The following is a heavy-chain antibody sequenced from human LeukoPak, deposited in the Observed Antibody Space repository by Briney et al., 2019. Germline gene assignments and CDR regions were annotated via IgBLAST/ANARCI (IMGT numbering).Heavy chain of an antibody. CDR2: IYHSGNT. CDR3: AREPYDILTGYHDY. J-gene: IGHJ4*02. D-gene: IGHD3-9*01. V-gene: IGHV4-38-2*02. CDR1: GYSISSGYF. Sequence: SQTLSLTCTVSGYSISSGYFWSWIRQPPGKGLEWIGSIYHSGNTYYNPSLKSRVTISMDTSKNQFSLKLSSVTAADTAVYYCAREPYDILTGYHDYWGQGTLVTVSS.